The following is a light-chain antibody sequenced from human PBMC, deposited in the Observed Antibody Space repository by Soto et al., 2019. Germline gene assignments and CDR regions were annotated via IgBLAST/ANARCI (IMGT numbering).Light chain of an antibody. V-gene: IGKV3-20*01. J-gene: IGKJ1*01. Sequence: EIVLTQSPGTLSLSPGERATLSCRASQSVSSSYLAWYQQKPGQAPRLLIYGASSRGTGIPDSFSGSGSRTDFTLTISRLEPEDFAVYYCQQYGSSLKTFGQGTKVDIK. CDR1: QSVSSSY. CDR3: QQYGSSLKT. CDR2: GAS.